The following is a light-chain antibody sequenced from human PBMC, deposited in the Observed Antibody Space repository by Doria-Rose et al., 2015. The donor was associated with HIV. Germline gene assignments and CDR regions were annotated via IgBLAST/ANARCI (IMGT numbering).Light chain of an antibody. CDR2: DGS. CDR3: QQYGSLSAIT. J-gene: IGKJ5*01. V-gene: IGKV3-20*01. CDR1: QSFSSTY. Sequence: TQSPGTLSLSPGGRATLSCRASQSFSSTYLAWYQQKPGQAPSLLIYDGSTRATGIPDRFSASGSGTDFTLTINRLEPEDFAVYYCQQYGSLSAITFGQGTRLEIK.